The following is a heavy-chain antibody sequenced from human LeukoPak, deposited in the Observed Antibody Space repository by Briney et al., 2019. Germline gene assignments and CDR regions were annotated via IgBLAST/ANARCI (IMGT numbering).Heavy chain of an antibody. CDR2: IYTSGST. J-gene: IGHJ6*03. Sequence: PSETLSLTCTVSGGSISSSSYYWGCIRQPPGKGLEWIVRIYTSGSTNYNPSLKSRVTMSVDTSKNQFSLKLSSVAAADTAVYYCARDRPHYDILTGYYIDYYYYMDVWGKGTTVTISS. V-gene: IGHV4-39*07. CDR1: GGSISSSSYY. D-gene: IGHD3-9*01. CDR3: ARDRPHYDILTGYYIDYYYYMDV.